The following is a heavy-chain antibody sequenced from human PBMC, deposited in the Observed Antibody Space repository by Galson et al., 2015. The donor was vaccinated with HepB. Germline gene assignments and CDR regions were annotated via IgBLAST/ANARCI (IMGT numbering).Heavy chain of an antibody. Sequence: SLRLSCAASGFTFSSYSMNWVRQAPGKGLEWVSSISSSSSYIYYADSVKGRFTISRDNAKNSLYLQMNSLRAEDTAVYYCARQKGDSSGFPFDYWGQGTLVTVSS. CDR1: GFTFSSYS. V-gene: IGHV3-21*01. CDR2: ISSSSSYI. CDR3: ARQKGDSSGFPFDY. J-gene: IGHJ4*02. D-gene: IGHD3-22*01.